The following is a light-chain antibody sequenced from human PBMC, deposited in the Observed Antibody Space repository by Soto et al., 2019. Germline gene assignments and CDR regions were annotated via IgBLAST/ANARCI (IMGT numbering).Light chain of an antibody. V-gene: IGKV3-15*01. CDR1: QSVSSY. J-gene: IGKJ1*01. Sequence: EIVMTHSPATLSVSPCERATLSSRASQSVSSYLAWYQQKPGQAPRLLIYSASTRATGIPARFSGSGSGTEFILTISSLQSEDFAVYYGQQYSKWPLTFGQGTKVDIK. CDR2: SAS. CDR3: QQYSKWPLT.